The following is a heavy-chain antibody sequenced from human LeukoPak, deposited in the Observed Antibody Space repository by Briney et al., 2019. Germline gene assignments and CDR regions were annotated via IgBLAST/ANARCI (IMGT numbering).Heavy chain of an antibody. CDR3: ARDPRNYGDYRGWFDP. J-gene: IGHJ5*02. CDR2: IYYSGST. V-gene: IGHV4-39*07. Sequence: PSETLSLTCTVSGGSISSSSYYWGWIRQPPGKGLEWIGNIYYSGSTYYNPSLKSRVTISVDTSKNQFSLKLSSVTAADTAVYYCARDPRNYGDYRGWFDPWGQGTLVTVSS. CDR1: GGSISSSSYY. D-gene: IGHD4-17*01.